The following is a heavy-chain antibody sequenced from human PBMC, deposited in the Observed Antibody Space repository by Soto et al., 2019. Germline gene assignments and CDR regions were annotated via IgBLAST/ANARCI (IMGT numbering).Heavy chain of an antibody. CDR2: ISSSSYI. D-gene: IGHD3-22*01. CDR1: GFTFSSYS. V-gene: IGHV3-21*01. Sequence: GSLRLSCAASGFTFSSYSMNWVRQAPGKGLEWVSSISSSSYIYYADSVKGRFTISRDNAKNSLYLQMNSLRAEDTAVYYCARHYDYDTSGYFSPAFAPWGQGTLVTVSS. CDR3: ARHYDYDTSGYFSPAFAP. J-gene: IGHJ5*02.